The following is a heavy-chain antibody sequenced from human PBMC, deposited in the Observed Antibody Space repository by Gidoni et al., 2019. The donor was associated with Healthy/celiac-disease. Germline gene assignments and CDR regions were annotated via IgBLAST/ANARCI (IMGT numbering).Heavy chain of an antibody. J-gene: IGHJ4*02. CDR2: IYYSGST. CDR3: RAGTTEQKDY. V-gene: IGHV4-39*07. Sequence: QLQLQESGPGLVKPSETLSLPCTVSGGSISSSSYYWGWIRQPPGKGLEWIGSIYYSGSTYYNPSLKSRVTISVDTSKNQFSLKLSSVTAADTAVYYCRAGTTEQKDYWGQGTLVTVSS. D-gene: IGHD1-7*01. CDR1: GGSISSSSYY.